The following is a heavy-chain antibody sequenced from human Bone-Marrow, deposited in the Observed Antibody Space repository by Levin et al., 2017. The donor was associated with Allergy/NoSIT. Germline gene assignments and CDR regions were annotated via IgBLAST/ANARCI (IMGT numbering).Heavy chain of an antibody. D-gene: IGHD2-2*01. V-gene: IGHV3-74*01. J-gene: IGHJ4*02. Sequence: GESLKIPCAASGFTFSYYYMHWDRQAPGKGLVWVSRITRDVTDKHYADSVKGRFTISRDNAKNTLYLQMNSLRAEYTAVYYCARGGCSATSCLDSWGQGILVTVSS. CDR2: ITRDVTDK. CDR1: GFTFSYYY. CDR3: ARGGCSATSCLDS.